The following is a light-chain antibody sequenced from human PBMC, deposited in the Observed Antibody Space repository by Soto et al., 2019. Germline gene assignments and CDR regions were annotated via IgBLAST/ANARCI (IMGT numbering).Light chain of an antibody. V-gene: IGLV3-21*04. Sequence: SSELTQPPSVSVAPGKTARITCGGNNIGSKSVHWYQQKPGQAPVLVIYYDSDRPSGTPGRFSGSNSGNTATLTISRVEAGDEADYYCQVWDSSSDHVVFGGGTKLTVL. J-gene: IGLJ2*01. CDR1: NIGSKS. CDR2: YDS. CDR3: QVWDSSSDHVV.